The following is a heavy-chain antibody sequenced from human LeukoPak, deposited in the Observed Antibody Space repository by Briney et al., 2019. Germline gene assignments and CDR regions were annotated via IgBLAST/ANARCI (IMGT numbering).Heavy chain of an antibody. V-gene: IGHV1-69*13. J-gene: IGHJ4*02. D-gene: IGHD5-12*01. CDR3: AREPRYSDYDRVLDY. CDR1: GGTFNSYA. CDR2: IIPIFGTA. Sequence: ASVKVSCKASGGTFNSYAISWVRQAPGQGLEWMGGIIPIFGTAKYAQKFQGRVTITADELTSTAYMELNSLRSEDTAMYYCAREPRYSDYDRVLDYWGQGTLVTVSS.